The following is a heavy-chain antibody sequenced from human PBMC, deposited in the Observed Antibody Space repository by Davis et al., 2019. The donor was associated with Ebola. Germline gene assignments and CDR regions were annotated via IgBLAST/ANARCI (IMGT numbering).Heavy chain of an antibody. Sequence: SETLSLTCAVSGGSISSSNWWSCVRQPPGQGLEWIGDINHSGSTNYNPSLKSRVTISVDTSKNQFSLKLSSVTAADTAVYYCARGRGWSPPGRYWGQGTLVIVSS. J-gene: IGHJ4*02. V-gene: IGHV4-4*02. CDR3: ARGRGWSPPGRY. CDR2: INHSGST. CDR1: GGSISSSNW. D-gene: IGHD6-19*01.